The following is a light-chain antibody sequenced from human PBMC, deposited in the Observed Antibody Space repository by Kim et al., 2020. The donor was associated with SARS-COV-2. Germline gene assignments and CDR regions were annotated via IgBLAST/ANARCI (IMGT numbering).Light chain of an antibody. CDR3: QQCDDLPLT. J-gene: IGKJ4*01. CDR2: DAS. Sequence: ASWGDTVTITCQASQDIGNSLNWYQQKPGRAPKLLIYDASFLQTEVPSRFTGSGSGTQFSFTISSLQPEDLATYYCQQCDDLPLTVGGGTKVDIK. V-gene: IGKV1-33*01. CDR1: QDIGNS.